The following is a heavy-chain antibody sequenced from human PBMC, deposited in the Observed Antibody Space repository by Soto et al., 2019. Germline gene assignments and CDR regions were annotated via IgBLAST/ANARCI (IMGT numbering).Heavy chain of an antibody. D-gene: IGHD3-10*01. J-gene: IGHJ4*02. CDR1: GYTFTSDE. V-gene: IGHV1-8*01. Sequence: ASVKVSCKASGYTFTSDEINWVRQATGQGLEWMGWMNPNSGNTGYAQKFQGRVTMTRNTSISTAYMELSSLRSEDTAVYYCARYRGSGSYYTFDYWGQGTLVTVSS. CDR2: MNPNSGNT. CDR3: ARYRGSGSYYTFDY.